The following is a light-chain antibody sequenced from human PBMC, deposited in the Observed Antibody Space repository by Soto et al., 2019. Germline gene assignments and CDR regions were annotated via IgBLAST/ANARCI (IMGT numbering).Light chain of an antibody. J-gene: IGLJ1*01. Sequence: QSALTQPASVSGSPGQSITISCTGTSSDVGYYNYVSWYRQHPGKAPRLMIYEVNNRPSGVSNRFSGSKSGNTASLTISGLQAEDEADYYCSSCTSSSTLLYAFGTGTKLTVL. CDR1: SSDVGYYNY. CDR2: EVN. V-gene: IGLV2-14*01. CDR3: SSCTSSSTLLYA.